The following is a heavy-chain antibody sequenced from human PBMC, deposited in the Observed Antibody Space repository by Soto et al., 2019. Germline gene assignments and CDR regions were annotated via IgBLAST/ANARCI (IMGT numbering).Heavy chain of an antibody. CDR1: GYIFTKYG. V-gene: IGHV1-3*01. Sequence: ASVTVSCTPSGYIFTKYGLHWVRQAPGQRLEWMGWINPGNGDTKYSQKFQGRVTITRDTSATTAYMELSSLRSEDSAVFYCARTDCSSTSCYNYYYYGMDVWGQGTKVTVSS. CDR2: INPGNGDT. J-gene: IGHJ6*02. D-gene: IGHD2-2*01. CDR3: ARTDCSSTSCYNYYYYGMDV.